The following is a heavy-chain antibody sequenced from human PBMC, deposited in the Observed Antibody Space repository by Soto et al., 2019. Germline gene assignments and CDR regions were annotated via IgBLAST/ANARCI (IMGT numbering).Heavy chain of an antibody. V-gene: IGHV3-7*01. CDR2: IKQDGSEK. D-gene: IGHD2-8*01. CDR3: ARLGYCTNGVCYTGIGIRYYMDV. CDR1: GFTFSSYW. J-gene: IGHJ6*03. Sequence: GGSLRLSCAASGFTFSSYWMSWVRQAPGKGLEWVANIKQDGSEKYYVDSVKGRFTISRDNAKNSLYLQMNSLRAEDTAVYYCARLGYCTNGVCYTGIGIRYYMDVWGKGTTVTVSS.